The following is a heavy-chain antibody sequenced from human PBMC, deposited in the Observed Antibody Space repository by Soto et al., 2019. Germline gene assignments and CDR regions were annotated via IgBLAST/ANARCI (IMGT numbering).Heavy chain of an antibody. CDR1: GGSISSYY. Sequence: SETLSLTCTVSGGSISSYYWSWIRQPSGKGLEWIGYIYYSGSTNYNPSLKSRVTISVDTSKNQFSLKLSSVTAADTAVYYCARSSGWYFDYWGQGTLVTVSS. V-gene: IGHV4-59*01. D-gene: IGHD6-19*01. J-gene: IGHJ4*02. CDR3: ARSSGWYFDY. CDR2: IYYSGST.